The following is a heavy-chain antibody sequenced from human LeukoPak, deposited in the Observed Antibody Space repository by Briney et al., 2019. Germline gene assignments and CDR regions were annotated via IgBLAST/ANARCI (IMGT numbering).Heavy chain of an antibody. CDR1: GGSISSYY. Sequence: SETLSLTCTASGGSISSYYWSWIRQPPGKGLEWIGYIYYSGSTNYNPSLKSRVTISVDTSKNQFSLKLSSVTAADTAVYYCARADILTGYYSLDYWGQGTLVTVSS. D-gene: IGHD3-9*01. V-gene: IGHV4-59*12. CDR3: ARADILTGYYSLDY. J-gene: IGHJ4*02. CDR2: IYYSGST.